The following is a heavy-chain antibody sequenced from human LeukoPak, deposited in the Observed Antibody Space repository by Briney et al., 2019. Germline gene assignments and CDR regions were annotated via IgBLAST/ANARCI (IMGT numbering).Heavy chain of an antibody. CDR2: ISSSSSYI. Sequence: GGSLRLSCAASGFTFSSYSMNWVRQAPGKGLEWVSSISSSSSYIYYADSVKGRFTISRDNAKNSLYLQMNSLRVDDTAVYYCARTQLGMYWYFDLWGRGTLVTVSS. CDR3: ARTQLGMYWYFDL. D-gene: IGHD7-27*01. V-gene: IGHV3-21*01. J-gene: IGHJ2*01. CDR1: GFTFSSYS.